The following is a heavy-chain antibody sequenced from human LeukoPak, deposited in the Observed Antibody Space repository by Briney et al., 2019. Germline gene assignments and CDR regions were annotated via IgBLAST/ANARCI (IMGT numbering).Heavy chain of an antibody. Sequence: ASVKVSCKASGFTFTGYYMHLVRQAPGQGLEWMGWINPNSGGTNYAQKFQGRVTMTRDTSISTAYMELSRLRSDDTAMYYCARAGVVVVPAAPMDVWGKGTTVTISS. CDR1: GFTFTGYY. V-gene: IGHV1-2*02. CDR2: INPNSGGT. CDR3: ARAGVVVVPAAPMDV. D-gene: IGHD2-2*01. J-gene: IGHJ6*03.